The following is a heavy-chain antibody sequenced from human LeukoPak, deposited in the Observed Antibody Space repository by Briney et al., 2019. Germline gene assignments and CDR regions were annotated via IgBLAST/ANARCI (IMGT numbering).Heavy chain of an antibody. J-gene: IGHJ4*02. CDR2: INHSGST. CDR3: ARGTGGGYSYGYDKPEVAGDY. Sequence: SETLSLTCAVYGGSFSGYCWSWIRQPPGKGLEWIGEINHSGSTNYNPSLKSRVTISVDTSKNQFSLKLSSVTAADTAVYYCARGTGGGYSYGYDKPEVAGDYWGQGTLVTVSS. CDR1: GGSFSGYC. V-gene: IGHV4-34*01. D-gene: IGHD5-18*01.